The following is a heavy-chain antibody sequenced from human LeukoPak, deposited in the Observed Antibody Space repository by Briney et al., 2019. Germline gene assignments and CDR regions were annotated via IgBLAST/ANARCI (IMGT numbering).Heavy chain of an antibody. Sequence: GESLKISCKGSGYSFTSYWIGWVRQMPGKGLEWMGIIYPGDSDTRYSPSFQGQVTISADKSISTAYLQWSSPKASDTAMYYCASPSWSRDGYNGIDYWGQGTLVTVSS. D-gene: IGHD5-24*01. CDR1: GYSFTSYW. CDR2: IYPGDSDT. J-gene: IGHJ4*02. CDR3: ASPSWSRDGYNGIDY. V-gene: IGHV5-51*01.